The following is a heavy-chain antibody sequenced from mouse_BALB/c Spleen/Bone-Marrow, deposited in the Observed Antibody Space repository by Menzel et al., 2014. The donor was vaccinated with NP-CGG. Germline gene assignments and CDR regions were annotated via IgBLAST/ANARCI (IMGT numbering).Heavy chain of an antibody. D-gene: IGHD2-3*01. J-gene: IGHJ3*01. CDR2: IDPANGNT. V-gene: IGHV14-3*02. CDR1: GFNIKDTY. Sequence: VQLKQSGAELVKPGASVELSCTASGFNIKDTYMHWVKQRPEQGLEWIGRIDPANGNTKYDPKFQGKATITADTSSNTAHLHLSSLTSEDTAVYYCANDWFAYWGQGTLVTVSA. CDR3: ANDWFAY.